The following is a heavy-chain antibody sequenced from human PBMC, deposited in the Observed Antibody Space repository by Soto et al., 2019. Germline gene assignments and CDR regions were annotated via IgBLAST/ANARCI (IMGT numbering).Heavy chain of an antibody. CDR3: ARRVVGNYYDSSRYYPKNEWFEP. CDR1: GYTFTSYY. CDR2: INPSGGST. V-gene: IGHV1-46*01. D-gene: IGHD3-22*01. Sequence: ASVKVSCKASGYTFTSYYMHWVGQAPGQGLEWMGIINPSGGSTSYAQKFQGRVTMTRDTSTSTVYMELSSLRSEDTAVYYCARRVVGNYYDSSRYYPKNEWFEPWGQATLVSVSS. J-gene: IGHJ5*02.